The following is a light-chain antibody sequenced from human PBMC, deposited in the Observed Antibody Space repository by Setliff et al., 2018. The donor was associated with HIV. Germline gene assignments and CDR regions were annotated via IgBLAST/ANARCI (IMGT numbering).Light chain of an antibody. J-gene: IGLJ2*01. Sequence: QSALTQPASVSGSPGQSITISCTGTSSDVGGYNYVSWYQQHPGKAPKLVIYDVSNRPSGVSNRFSGSKSGDTASLTISGLQAEDEADYYCNSYTSSSTLVFGGGTKLTVL. V-gene: IGLV2-14*03. CDR2: DVS. CDR1: SSDVGGYNY. CDR3: NSYTSSSTLV.